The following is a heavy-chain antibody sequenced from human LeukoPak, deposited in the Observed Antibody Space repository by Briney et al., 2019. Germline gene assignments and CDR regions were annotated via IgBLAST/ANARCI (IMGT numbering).Heavy chain of an antibody. D-gene: IGHD3-22*01. Sequence: WETLSLTCTVSGGSLSSSSYYWGWSRQPPGKGLGWIGSIYYSGSTYYNPSLKSRVTISVDTYKNQYSLKQRSVTGADRAVYCSSRQPPWDYYDSSGLFDYWGQGTLVTVSS. CDR3: SRQPPWDYYDSSGLFDY. CDR1: GGSLSSSSYY. J-gene: IGHJ4*02. V-gene: IGHV4-39*01. CDR2: IYYSGST.